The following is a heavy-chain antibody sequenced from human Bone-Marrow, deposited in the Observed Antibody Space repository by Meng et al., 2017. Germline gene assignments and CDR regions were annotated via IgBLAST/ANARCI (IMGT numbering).Heavy chain of an antibody. CDR3: AREIGGTTPDY. J-gene: IGHJ4*02. V-gene: IGHV3-33*01. CDR2: IWYDGSNK. D-gene: IGHD1-1*01. CDR1: GFTFSSYG. Sequence: QVQLVESGGGVVQPGRSLRLSCAASGFTFSSYGMHWVRQAPGKGLEWVAVIWYDGSNKYYADSVKGRFTISRDNSKNTLYLQMNSLRAEDTAVYYCAREIGGTTPDYWGQGTLVTVSS.